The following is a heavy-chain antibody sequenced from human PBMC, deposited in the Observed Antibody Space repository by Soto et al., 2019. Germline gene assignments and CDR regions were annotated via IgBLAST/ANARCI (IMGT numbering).Heavy chain of an antibody. CDR2: TYYRSKWYN. CDR1: GDSVSSNSAA. Sequence: SQTLSLTCAISGDSVSSNSAAWNWIRQYPSRGLEWLGRTYYRSKWYNDYAVSVKSRITINPDTSKNQFSLQLNSVTPEDTAVYYCARDYPDYDSNDYYYYGMDVWGQGXTVTVSS. CDR3: ARDYPDYDSNDYYYYGMDV. D-gene: IGHD3-22*01. V-gene: IGHV6-1*01. J-gene: IGHJ6*02.